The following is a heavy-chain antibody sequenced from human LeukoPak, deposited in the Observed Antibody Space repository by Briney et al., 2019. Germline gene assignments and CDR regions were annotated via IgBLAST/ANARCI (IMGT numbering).Heavy chain of an antibody. CDR3: ARDLPSPGISVAEDY. J-gene: IGHJ4*02. CDR1: GYTFTGYY. V-gene: IGHV1-2*06. D-gene: IGHD6-19*01. Sequence: ASVKVSCKASGYTFTGYYMFWLRQAPGQGLEWMGRINPDSGGTNNAQKFQGRVTMTRDTSITTAYMELSSLRSDDAAVYYCARDLPSPGISVAEDYWGQGTLVTVSS. CDR2: INPDSGGT.